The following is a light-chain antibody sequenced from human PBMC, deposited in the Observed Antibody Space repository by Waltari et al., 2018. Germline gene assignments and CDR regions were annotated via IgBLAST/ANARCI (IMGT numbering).Light chain of an antibody. CDR2: DVR. CDR3: SSFPGGSLV. J-gene: IGLJ2*01. Sequence: QSALTQPRSVSGSPGQSVTIPCTQTNRDIDPFNYVSWYQQHPGKAPKLVIYDVRVRPSGVPDRFSGSRSGNTASLIISGLQPEDEADYYCSSFPGGSLVFGGGTELTVL. CDR1: NRDIDPFNY. V-gene: IGLV2-11*01.